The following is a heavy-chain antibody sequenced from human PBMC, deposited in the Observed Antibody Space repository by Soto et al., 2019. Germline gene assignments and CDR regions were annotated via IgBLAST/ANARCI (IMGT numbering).Heavy chain of an antibody. J-gene: IGHJ3*02. CDR2: IIPIFGTA. CDR1: GGTFSSYA. CDR3: ARDDAVAGNDAFDI. V-gene: IGHV1-69*13. Sequence: VKVSCKASGGTFSSYAISWVRQAPGQGLEWMGGIIPIFGTANYAQKFQGRVTITADESTSTAYMELSSLRSEDTAVYYCARDDAVAGNDAFDIWGQGTMVTVSS. D-gene: IGHD2-15*01.